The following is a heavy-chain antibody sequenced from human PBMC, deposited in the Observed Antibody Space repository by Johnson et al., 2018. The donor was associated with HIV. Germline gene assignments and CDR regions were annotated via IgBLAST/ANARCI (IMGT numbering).Heavy chain of an antibody. J-gene: IGHJ3*01. CDR1: GFTFRSYA. Sequence: QVQLVESGGGVVQPGRSLRLSCAASGFTFRSYAMHWVRQAPGKGLEWVAYIRSDGVNKQYTDSVKGRFTISRDNSKNTVYLQMNSLRDEDTSVYYCTVWRWGWSGQEPFDVWGPGTMVTVSS. V-gene: IGHV3-30*04. D-gene: IGHD3-3*01. CDR2: IRSDGVNK. CDR3: TVWRWGWSGQEPFDV.